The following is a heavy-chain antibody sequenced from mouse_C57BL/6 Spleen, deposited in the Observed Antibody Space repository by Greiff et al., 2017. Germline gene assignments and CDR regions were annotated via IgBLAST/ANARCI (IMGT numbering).Heavy chain of an antibody. D-gene: IGHD1-1*01. J-gene: IGHJ4*01. CDR1: GYTFTSYW. V-gene: IGHV1-50*01. Sequence: QVQLQQPGAELVKPGASVKLSCKASGYTFTSYWMQWVKQRPGQGLEWIGEIDPSDSYTNYNQKFKGKATLTVDTSSSTAYMQLSSLTSEDSAVYYCARHGSSSMDYWGQGTSVTVSS. CDR2: IDPSDSYT. CDR3: ARHGSSSMDY.